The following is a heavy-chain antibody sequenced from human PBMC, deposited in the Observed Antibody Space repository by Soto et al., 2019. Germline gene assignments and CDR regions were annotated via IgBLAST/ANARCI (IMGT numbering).Heavy chain of an antibody. CDR2: ISGSGGST. CDR1: GFTFSSYA. J-gene: IGHJ5*02. CDR3: AKEGGDGTIPYCFDP. Sequence: VLLLESGGGLVQPGGSLRLSCAASGFTFSSYAMSWVRQAPGKGLEWVSAISGSGGSTYYADSGKGRFTISRDNSKNRLYLQMTSLRAEDTAVYYCAKEGGDGTIPYCFDPWGQGTLFTFSS. V-gene: IGHV3-23*01. D-gene: IGHD1-7*01.